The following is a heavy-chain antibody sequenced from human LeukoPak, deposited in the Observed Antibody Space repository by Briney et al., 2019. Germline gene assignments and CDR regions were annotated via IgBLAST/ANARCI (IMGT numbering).Heavy chain of an antibody. CDR1: GGSFSGYY. CDR2: INHSGST. V-gene: IGHV4-34*01. CDR3: ARDGPWPWDV. Sequence: SETLSLTCAVYGGSFSGYYWSWIRQPPGKGLEWIGEINHSGSTNYNPSLKSRVTISVDTSKNQFSLKLSSVTAADTAVYYCARDGPWPWDVWGKGTTVTISS. J-gene: IGHJ6*04. D-gene: IGHD2-8*01.